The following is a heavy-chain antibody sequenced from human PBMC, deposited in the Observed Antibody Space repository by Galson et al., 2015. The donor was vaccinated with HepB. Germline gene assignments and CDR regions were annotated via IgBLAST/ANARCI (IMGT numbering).Heavy chain of an antibody. V-gene: IGHV1-18*01. CDR3: ARDDVLEWTTDQTPRRVDAFDI. J-gene: IGHJ3*02. Sequence: SVKVSCKASGYTFTSYGISWVRQAPGQGLEWMGWISAYNGNTNYAQKLQGRVTMTTDTSTSTAYMELRSLRSDDTAVYYCARDDVLEWTTDQTPRRVDAFDIWGQGTMVTVSS. CDR2: ISAYNGNT. CDR1: GYTFTSYG. D-gene: IGHD3-3*01.